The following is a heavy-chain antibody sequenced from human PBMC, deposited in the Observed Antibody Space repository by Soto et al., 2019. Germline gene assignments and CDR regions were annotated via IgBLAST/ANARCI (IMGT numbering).Heavy chain of an antibody. D-gene: IGHD2-21*02. CDR1: GGSVTSGNYY. CDR3: ARGPVVTPFVDY. Sequence: KTSETLSLTCTVSGGSVTSGNYYWSWIRQPPGKGLEWIGHIYYSGSTNYNPSLKSRVTISVDASKIQFSLKLSSVTAADTAIYYCARGPVVTPFVDYWGQGTLVTVSS. V-gene: IGHV4-61*01. J-gene: IGHJ4*02. CDR2: IYYSGST.